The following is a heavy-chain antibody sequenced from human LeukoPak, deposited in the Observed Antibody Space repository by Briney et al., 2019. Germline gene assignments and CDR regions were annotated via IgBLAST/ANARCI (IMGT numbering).Heavy chain of an antibody. CDR2: IYHDGST. J-gene: IGHJ5*02. Sequence: PSETLSLTCAVSGGSLSISSYYWAWIRQPPGKGLEWIGSIYHDGSTYSNPSLEGRVTISVDTSKNQFSLKLTSVTAADTAMYHCARRAHVGEPAAWGQGTLVTVSS. CDR3: ARRAHVGEPAA. D-gene: IGHD2-15*01. CDR1: GGSLSISSYY. V-gene: IGHV4-39*01.